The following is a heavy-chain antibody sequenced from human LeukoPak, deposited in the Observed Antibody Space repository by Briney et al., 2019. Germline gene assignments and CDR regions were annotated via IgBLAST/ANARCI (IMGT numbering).Heavy chain of an antibody. D-gene: IGHD6-6*01. Sequence: ASVKDSCKASGYTFTGYYMHWVRQAPGQGLEWMGWINPNSGGTNYAQKFQGRVAMTRDTSISTAYMELSRLRSDDTAVYYCARDNSSSSCFDYWGQGTLVTVSS. CDR3: ARDNSSSSCFDY. V-gene: IGHV1-2*02. CDR1: GYTFTGYY. J-gene: IGHJ4*02. CDR2: INPNSGGT.